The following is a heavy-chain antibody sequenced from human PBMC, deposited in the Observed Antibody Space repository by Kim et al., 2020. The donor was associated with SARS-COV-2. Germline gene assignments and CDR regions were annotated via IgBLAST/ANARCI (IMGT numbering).Heavy chain of an antibody. CDR3: ARVSKPYLTNYYGSGRPKHYYYYGMDV. CDR1: GGSFSGYY. D-gene: IGHD3-10*01. Sequence: SETLSLTCAVYGGSFSGYYWSWIRQPPGKGLEWIGEINHSGSTNYNPSLKSRVTISVDTSKNQFSLKLSSVTAADTAVYYCARVSKPYLTNYYGSGRPKHYYYYGMDVWGQGTTVTVSS. J-gene: IGHJ6*02. CDR2: INHSGST. V-gene: IGHV4-34*01.